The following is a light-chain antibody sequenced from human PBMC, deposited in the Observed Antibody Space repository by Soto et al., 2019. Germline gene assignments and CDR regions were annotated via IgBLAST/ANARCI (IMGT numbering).Light chain of an antibody. Sequence: EIVMTQSPATLSVSPGERATLSCRASQSVSSNLAWYQQKPGQAHRLLIYGASTRATGIPARFSGSGPGTEFTLTISSLQSEDFAVYYCQQYNNWPPWTFGQGTKVDIK. V-gene: IGKV3-15*01. CDR3: QQYNNWPPWT. CDR2: GAS. J-gene: IGKJ1*01. CDR1: QSVSSN.